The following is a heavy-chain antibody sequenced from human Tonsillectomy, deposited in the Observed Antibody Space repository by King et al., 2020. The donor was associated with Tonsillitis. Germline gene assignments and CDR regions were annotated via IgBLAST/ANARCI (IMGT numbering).Heavy chain of an antibody. J-gene: IGHJ2*01. CDR3: AKGDYCSGGSCYSWYFDI. Sequence: VQLVESGGGLVQPGGSLRLSCAASGFTFSSYAMSWVRQAPGKGLEWVSGISGSGGSRYYADSVKGRFTISRDNFKNTLYLQMNSMRAEDTAVYYCAKGDYCSGGSCYSWYFDIWGRGTLVIVTS. D-gene: IGHD2-15*01. CDR1: GFTFSSYA. V-gene: IGHV3-23*04. CDR2: ISGSGGSR.